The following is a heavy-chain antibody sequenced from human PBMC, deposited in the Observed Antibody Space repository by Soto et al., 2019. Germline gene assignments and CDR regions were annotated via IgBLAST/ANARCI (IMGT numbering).Heavy chain of an antibody. D-gene: IGHD6-13*01. CDR2: INPNSGGT. CDR1: GYTFTGYY. J-gene: IGHJ4*02. Sequence: ASVKVSCKASGYTFTGYYMHWVRQAPGQGLEWMGWINPNSGGTNYAQKFQGWVTMTRDTSISTAYMELSRLGSDDTAVYYCARGQQLVLPYFDYWGQGTLVTVSS. CDR3: ARGQQLVLPYFDY. V-gene: IGHV1-2*04.